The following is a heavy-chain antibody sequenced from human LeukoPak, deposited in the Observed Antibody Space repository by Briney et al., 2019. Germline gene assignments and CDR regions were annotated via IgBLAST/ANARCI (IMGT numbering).Heavy chain of an antibody. Sequence: PSETLPLTCTVSGGSITDYCWSWIRQPPGGGLEWIAFICSGGRTMSNPSLKSRATMSLDTSRSQFSLKVTSVTAADTAFYYCARHQNSGTYPLDYWGQGTIVTVSS. CDR3: ARHQNSGTYPLDY. V-gene: IGHV4-59*08. CDR1: GGSITDYC. J-gene: IGHJ4*02. CDR2: ICSGGRT. D-gene: IGHD3-10*01.